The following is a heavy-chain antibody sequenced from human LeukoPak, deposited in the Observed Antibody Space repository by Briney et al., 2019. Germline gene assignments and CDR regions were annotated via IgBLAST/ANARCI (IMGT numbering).Heavy chain of an antibody. CDR2: ICGSGGST. Sequence: GGSLRLSCAASGFTFSSYAMTWVRQAPGKGLEWVSAICGSGGSTYYADSVKGRFIISRDNSKNTLYLQMNGLRAEDAAVYYCAKKSLRGYTYGRDDDHWGQGTLVTVSS. CDR1: GFTFSSYA. J-gene: IGHJ5*02. V-gene: IGHV3-23*01. D-gene: IGHD5-18*01. CDR3: AKKSLRGYTYGRDDDH.